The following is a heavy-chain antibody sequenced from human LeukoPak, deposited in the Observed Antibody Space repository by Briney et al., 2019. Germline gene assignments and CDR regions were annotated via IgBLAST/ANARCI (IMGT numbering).Heavy chain of an antibody. CDR2: INPSGGST. J-gene: IGHJ4*02. V-gene: IGHV1-46*01. D-gene: IGHD3-10*01. CDR3: ASQRITMVRGVLGDY. CDR1: GYTFTSYY. Sequence: ASVKVSCKASGYTFTSYYMHWVRQAPGQGLEWMGIINPSGGSTGYAQKFQGRVTMTRDTSTSTVYMELSSLRSEDTAVYYCASQRITMVRGVLGDYWGQGTLVTVSS.